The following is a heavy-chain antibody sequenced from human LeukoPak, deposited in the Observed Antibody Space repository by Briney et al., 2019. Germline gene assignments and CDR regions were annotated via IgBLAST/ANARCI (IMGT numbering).Heavy chain of an antibody. Sequence: GGSLRLSCVASGFTFSSYAMNWVRQAPGKGLDWVSGISDSGDSTYYGDSVKGRFTISRDISKNTLYLQMTSLRAEDTAVYYCAKEGIDGSGYDLDYWGQGTRVTVSS. V-gene: IGHV3-23*01. J-gene: IGHJ4*02. CDR1: GFTFSSYA. CDR2: ISDSGDST. CDR3: AKEGIDGSGYDLDY. D-gene: IGHD5-12*01.